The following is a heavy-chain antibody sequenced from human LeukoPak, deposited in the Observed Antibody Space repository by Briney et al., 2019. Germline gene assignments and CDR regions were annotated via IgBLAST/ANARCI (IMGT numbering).Heavy chain of an antibody. V-gene: IGHV1-69*05. Sequence: SVKVSCKASGGTFSSYAISWVRQAPGQGLEWMGGIIPIFGTANYAQKFQGRVTMTRDTSTSTVYMELSSLRSEDTAVYYCARTPGDDFDYYDSSGYYFDYWGQGTLVTVSS. CDR3: ARTPGDDFDYYDSSGYYFDY. CDR2: IIPIFGTA. J-gene: IGHJ4*02. D-gene: IGHD3-22*01. CDR1: GGTFSSYA.